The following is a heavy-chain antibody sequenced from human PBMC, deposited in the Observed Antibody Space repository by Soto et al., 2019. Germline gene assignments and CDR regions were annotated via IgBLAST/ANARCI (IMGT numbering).Heavy chain of an antibody. J-gene: IGHJ4*02. Sequence: PSETLSLTCTVSGGSISSYYWSWIRQPPGKGLEWIGYIYYSGSTNYNPSLTSRVTISVDTSKNQFSLKLSSMTAADTAVYYCARHRYSYGVYYFDYWGQGTLVTVSS. V-gene: IGHV4-59*08. CDR1: GGSISSYY. CDR3: ARHRYSYGVYYFDY. D-gene: IGHD5-18*01. CDR2: IYYSGST.